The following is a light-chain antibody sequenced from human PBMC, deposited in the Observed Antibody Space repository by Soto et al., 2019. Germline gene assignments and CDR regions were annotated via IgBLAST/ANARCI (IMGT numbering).Light chain of an antibody. Sequence: QSVLAQPPSASGSPGQSVTISCTGTKNDIGVYDFVSWYQHHPGKAPRLIIYEVVQRPSGVPDRFSGSKSGNAASLTVSGLKAADGADYFCKSYAGSNTYVFGSGTKVTVL. CDR2: EVV. V-gene: IGLV2-8*01. CDR1: KNDIGVYDF. J-gene: IGLJ1*01. CDR3: KSYAGSNTYV.